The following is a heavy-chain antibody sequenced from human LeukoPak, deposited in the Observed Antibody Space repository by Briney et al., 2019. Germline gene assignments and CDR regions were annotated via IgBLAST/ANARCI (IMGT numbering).Heavy chain of an antibody. CDR2: IDSDGIT. J-gene: IGHJ4*02. V-gene: IGHV3-74*01. CDR1: GFTFSNYW. Sequence: PGGSLRLSCAASGFTFSNYWMHWVRQAPGKGLVWVSCIDSDGITRYADPVKSRFTISRDDAENTLYLQMNSLRAEDTAVYYCARGGHASVDYWGQGTLVTVSS. D-gene: IGHD3-10*01. CDR3: ARGGHASVDY.